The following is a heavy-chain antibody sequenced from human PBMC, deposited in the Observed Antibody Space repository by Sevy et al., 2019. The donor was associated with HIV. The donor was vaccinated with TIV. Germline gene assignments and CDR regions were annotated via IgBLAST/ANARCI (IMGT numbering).Heavy chain of an antibody. V-gene: IGHV3-30-3*01. D-gene: IGHD7-27*01. CDR2: VSSDGSEI. J-gene: IGHJ4*02. Sequence: GGSLRLSCAVSGFTFSTDAMHWVLQAPGKGLECVAIVSSDGSEINYADSVKGRFTISRDNSRNTLYLQMNSLRTEDTALYYYARDQLGSIDYWGQGTLVTVSS. CDR1: GFTFSTDA. CDR3: ARDQLGSIDY.